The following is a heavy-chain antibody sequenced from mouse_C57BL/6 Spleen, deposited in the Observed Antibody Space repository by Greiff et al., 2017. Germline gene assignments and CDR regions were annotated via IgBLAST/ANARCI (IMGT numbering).Heavy chain of an antibody. CDR1: GFTFSSYA. CDR2: ISSGGDYT. V-gene: IGHV5-9-1*02. Sequence: EVQLVESGEGLVKPGGSLKLSCAASGFTFSSYAMSWVRQTPEKRLEWVAYISSGGDYTYYADTVKGRFTISRDNARNTLYLQMSSLKSEDTGMDYCTRRDGNYGYFDVWGTGTTVTVSS. J-gene: IGHJ1*03. CDR3: TRRDGNYGYFDV. D-gene: IGHD2-1*01.